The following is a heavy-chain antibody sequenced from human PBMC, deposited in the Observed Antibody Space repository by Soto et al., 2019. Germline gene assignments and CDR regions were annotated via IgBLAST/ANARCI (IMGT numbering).Heavy chain of an antibody. D-gene: IGHD3-10*01. Sequence: PSETLSLTCAVYGGSFSGYYWSWIRQPPGKGLEWIGEINHSGSTNYNPSLKSRVTISVDTSKNQFSLKLSSVTAADTAVYYCARGVLLWFGDPSGWFDPWGQGTLVTVSS. CDR3: ARGVLLWFGDPSGWFDP. CDR2: INHSGST. CDR1: GGSFSGYY. J-gene: IGHJ5*02. V-gene: IGHV4-34*01.